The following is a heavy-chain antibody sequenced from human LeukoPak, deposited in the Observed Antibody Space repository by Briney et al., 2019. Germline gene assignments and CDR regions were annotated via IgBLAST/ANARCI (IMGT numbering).Heavy chain of an antibody. Sequence: SVKVSCKASGYTFTSYDINWVRQAPGQGLEWMGRIIPILGIANYAQKFQGRVTITADKSTSTAYMELSSLRSEDTAVYYCARDMWLRPPLDAFDIWGQGTMVTVSS. D-gene: IGHD5-12*01. J-gene: IGHJ3*02. CDR3: ARDMWLRPPLDAFDI. V-gene: IGHV1-69*04. CDR2: IIPILGIA. CDR1: GYTFTSYD.